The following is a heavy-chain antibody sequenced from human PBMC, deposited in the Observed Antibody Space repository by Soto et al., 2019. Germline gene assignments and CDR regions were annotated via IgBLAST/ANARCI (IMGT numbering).Heavy chain of an antibody. J-gene: IGHJ4*02. CDR1: GGTFSSYA. CDR3: ARAAPPADGSDY. V-gene: IGHV1-69*06. Sequence: ASVKVSCKASGGTFSSYAISWVRQAPGQGLEWMGGIIPIFGTANYAQKFQGRVTITADKSTSTAYMELSSLRSEDTAVYYCARAAPPADGSDYWGQGTLVTVSS. CDR2: IIPIFGTA.